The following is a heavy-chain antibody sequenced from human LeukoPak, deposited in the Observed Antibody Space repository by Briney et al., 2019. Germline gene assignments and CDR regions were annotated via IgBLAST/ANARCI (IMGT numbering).Heavy chain of an antibody. CDR1: GGSISSSSYY. J-gene: IGHJ4*02. CDR2: IYYSGST. CDR3: ARASPRSGVFDY. Sequence: KPSETLSLTCTVSGGSISSSSYYWGWIRQPPGKGLEWIGSIYYSGSTYYNPSLKSRVTISVDTSKNQFSLKLSSVTAADTAVYYCARASPRSGVFDYWGQGTLVTVSP. D-gene: IGHD3-10*01. V-gene: IGHV4-39*07.